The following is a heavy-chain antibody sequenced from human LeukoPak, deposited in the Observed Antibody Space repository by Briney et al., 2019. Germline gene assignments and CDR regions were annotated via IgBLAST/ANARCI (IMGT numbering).Heavy chain of an antibody. J-gene: IGHJ4*02. CDR1: GYTFTPYD. CDR3: ARVAGSIDY. CDR2: MNPKSGYT. Sequence: GASVRVSCKASGYTFTPYDTNWGRQATRQGLEWMGWMNPKSGYTGYAQKFQGRVTMTRDTSISTAYMEVSSLRSEDTAVYYCARVAGSIDYWGQGTLVTVSS. D-gene: IGHD1-26*01. V-gene: IGHV1-8*01.